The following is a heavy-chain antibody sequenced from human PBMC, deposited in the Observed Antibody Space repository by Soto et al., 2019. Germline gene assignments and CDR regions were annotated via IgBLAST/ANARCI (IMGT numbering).Heavy chain of an antibody. D-gene: IGHD3-9*01. V-gene: IGHV1-18*01. CDR3: ARGCPEYLLTVSAPPGAGCFDY. CDR2: ISAYNGNT. CDR1: GYTFTSYG. J-gene: IGHJ4*02. Sequence: QVQLVPSGAEVKQPGASVKVSCKASGYTFTSYGISWVRQAPGQGLEWMGWISAYNGNTNYAQKLQGRVTMTTDTSTSTGYMELRSLRSDDTAVYYCARGCPEYLLTVSAPPGAGCFDYWCQGTLVTVSS.